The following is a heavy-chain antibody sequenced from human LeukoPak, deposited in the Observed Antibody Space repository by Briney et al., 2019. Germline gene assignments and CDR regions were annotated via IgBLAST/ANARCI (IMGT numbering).Heavy chain of an antibody. J-gene: IGHJ6*03. CDR2: IYSGGRT. CDR1: GFTFSSYE. D-gene: IGHD1-1*01. Sequence: PGGSLRLSCAASGFTFSSYEMNWVRQAPGKGLEWVSVIYSGGRTYYADSVKGRFTISRDNSKNILYLQMNSLRAEDTAVYYCARGTSGTTAYYYYMDVWGKGTTVTISS. V-gene: IGHV3-53*01. CDR3: ARGTSGTTAYYYYMDV.